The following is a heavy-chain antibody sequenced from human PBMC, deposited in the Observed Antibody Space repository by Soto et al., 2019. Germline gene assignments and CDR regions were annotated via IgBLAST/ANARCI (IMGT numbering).Heavy chain of an antibody. CDR3: TRAVVTTYYYYYMDV. CDR1: GFTFGDYA. V-gene: IGHV3-49*03. D-gene: IGHD2-21*02. J-gene: IGHJ6*03. CDR2: IRSKAYGGTT. Sequence: GGSLRLSCTASGFTFGDYAMSWFRQAPGKGLEWVGFIRSKAYGGTTEYAASVKGRFTISRDDSKSIAYLQMNSLKTEDTAVYYCTRAVVTTYYYYYMDVWGKGTTVTVSS.